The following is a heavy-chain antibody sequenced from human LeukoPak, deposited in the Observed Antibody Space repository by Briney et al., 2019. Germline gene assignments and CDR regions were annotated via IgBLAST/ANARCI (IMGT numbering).Heavy chain of an antibody. V-gene: IGHV4-59*12. Sequence: SETLSLTCTVSGGSISSYYWSWIRQPPGKGLEWIGYIYYSGSTYYNPSLKSRVTISVDTSKNQFSLKLSSVTAADTAVYYCAREGMSSWDFDYWGQGTLVTVSS. J-gene: IGHJ4*02. CDR2: IYYSGST. D-gene: IGHD6-13*01. CDR1: GGSISSYY. CDR3: AREGMSSWDFDY.